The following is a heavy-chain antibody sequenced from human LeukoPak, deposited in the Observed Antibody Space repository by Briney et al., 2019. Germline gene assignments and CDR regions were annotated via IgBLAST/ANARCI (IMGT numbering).Heavy chain of an antibody. V-gene: IGHV4-59*01. CDR2: IYYSGST. CDR1: GGSISSYY. CDR3: ARGLDYYDSSGYYHHYFDY. J-gene: IGHJ4*02. Sequence: SSETLSLTCTVSGGSISSYYWSWIRQPPGKGLEWIGYIYYSGSTDYNPSLKSRVTISVDTSKIQFFLKLSSVTAADTAVYYCARGLDYYDSSGYYHHYFDYWGQGTLVTVSS. D-gene: IGHD3-22*01.